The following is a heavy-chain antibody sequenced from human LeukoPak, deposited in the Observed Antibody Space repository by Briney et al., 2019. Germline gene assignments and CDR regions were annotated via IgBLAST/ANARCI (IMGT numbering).Heavy chain of an antibody. CDR1: GYTFTSYD. J-gene: IGHJ3*02. Sequence: GASVKVSCKASGYTFTSYDINWVRQATGQGLEWMGWMNPNSGNTGYAQKFQGRVTMTRNTSISTAYMELSSLRSEDTAVYYCARSGDYDFWSGRTDAFDIWGQWTMVTVSS. V-gene: IGHV1-8*01. D-gene: IGHD3-3*01. CDR2: MNPNSGNT. CDR3: ARSGDYDFWSGRTDAFDI.